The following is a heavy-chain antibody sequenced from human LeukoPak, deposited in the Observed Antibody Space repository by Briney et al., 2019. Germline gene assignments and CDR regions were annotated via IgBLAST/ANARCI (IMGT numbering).Heavy chain of an antibody. CDR1: GYTFTGYY. J-gene: IGHJ4*02. CDR3: ARDSGERGSGSYLIAY. Sequence: ASVKVYCKASGYTFTGYYMHWVRQAPGQGLALMGWINPNSGGTNYAQKFQGRVTMTRDTSISTVYMELSRLRSGDTAVYYCARDSGERGSGSYLIAYWGQGTLVTVSS. V-gene: IGHV1-2*02. CDR2: INPNSGGT. D-gene: IGHD3-10*01.